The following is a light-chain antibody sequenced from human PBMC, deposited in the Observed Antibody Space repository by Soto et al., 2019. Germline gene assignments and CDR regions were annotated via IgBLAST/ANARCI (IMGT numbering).Light chain of an antibody. Sequence: QSALTQPPAASGSPGQSVTISCTGTKNDIGVYDFVSWYQHHPGKAPRLIIYEVVQRPSGVPDRFSGSKSGNTASLTVSGLQAAYEADYLCKSYAGSNTYVFGSGTKLNVL. J-gene: IGLJ1*01. CDR3: KSYAGSNTYV. V-gene: IGLV2-8*01. CDR2: EVV. CDR1: KNDIGVYDF.